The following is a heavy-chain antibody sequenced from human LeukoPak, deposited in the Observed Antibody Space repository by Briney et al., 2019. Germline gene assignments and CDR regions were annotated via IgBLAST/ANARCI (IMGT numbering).Heavy chain of an antibody. CDR3: ARDGEAWELPGYLDY. V-gene: IGHV1-18*01. D-gene: IGHD1-26*01. Sequence: ASVKVSCKASGYTFTSYGISWVRQAPGQGLEWMGWISAYNGNTNYAQKLRGRVTMTTDTSTSTAYMELRSLRSDDTAVYYCARDGEAWELPGYLDYWGQGTLVTVSS. CDR1: GYTFTSYG. J-gene: IGHJ4*02. CDR2: ISAYNGNT.